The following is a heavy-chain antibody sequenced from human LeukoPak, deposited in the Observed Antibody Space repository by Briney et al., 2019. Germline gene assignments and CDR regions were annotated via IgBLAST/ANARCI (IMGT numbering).Heavy chain of an antibody. V-gene: IGHV4-39*01. CDR3: ASPIAVAGTGFDY. CDR2: IYYSGST. D-gene: IGHD6-19*01. Sequence: PSETLSLTCTVSGGSISSSSYYWGWIRQPPGKGLEWIGSIYYSGSTYYNPSLKSRVTISLDTSKNQFSLKLSSVTAADTAVYYCASPIAVAGTGFDYWGQGTLVTVSS. CDR1: GGSISSSSYY. J-gene: IGHJ4*02.